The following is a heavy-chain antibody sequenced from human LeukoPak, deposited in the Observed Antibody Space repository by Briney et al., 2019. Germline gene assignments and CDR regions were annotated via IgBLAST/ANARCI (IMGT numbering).Heavy chain of an antibody. J-gene: IGHJ4*02. CDR3: ARVGGYCSSTRCYEDY. D-gene: IGHD2-2*01. CDR2: ISSSSSYI. V-gene: IGHV3-21*01. Sequence: PGGSLRLSCAASGFTFSNYSMNWVRQSPGKGLEWVSSISSSSSYIYYADSVKGRFTISRDNAKNSLYLQMNSLRAEDTAVYYCARVGGYCSSTRCYEDYWGQGTLVTVSS. CDR1: GFTFSNYS.